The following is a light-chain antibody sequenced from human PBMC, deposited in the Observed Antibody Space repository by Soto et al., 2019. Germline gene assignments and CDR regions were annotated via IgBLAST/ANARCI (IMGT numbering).Light chain of an antibody. Sequence: DIQMTQSPSSVSASVGDRVTITCRASQGISSYLAWYQQKPGKAPNLLSYAASSLHSGVPSRYGGSGSGTEFTLTISSLQPEDFATYYCQQANSFPLTFGGGTKVEIK. CDR3: QQANSFPLT. J-gene: IGKJ4*01. V-gene: IGKV1-12*01. CDR2: AAS. CDR1: QGISSY.